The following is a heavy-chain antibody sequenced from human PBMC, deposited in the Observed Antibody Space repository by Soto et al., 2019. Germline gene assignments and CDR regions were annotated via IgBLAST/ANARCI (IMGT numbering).Heavy chain of an antibody. V-gene: IGHV3-11*01. Sequence: QVQLVESGGALVTPGGSLRLSCAASGFTFSDYYMTWIRQAPGKGLEWVSYISGSGSTMYYADSVQGRFTISRDNANNSLYLRMNSLRADDTAVYYCARDRGYDRGPNYDLYYYMDVWGKGTTVTVSS. CDR3: ARDRGYDRGPNYDLYYYMDV. CDR1: GFTFSDYY. CDR2: ISGSGSTM. D-gene: IGHD5-12*01. J-gene: IGHJ6*03.